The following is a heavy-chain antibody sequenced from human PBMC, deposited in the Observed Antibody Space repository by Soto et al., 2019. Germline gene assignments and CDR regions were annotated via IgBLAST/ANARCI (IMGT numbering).Heavy chain of an antibody. CDR2: IIPILGIA. J-gene: IGHJ4*02. CDR1: VGTFRSYT. D-gene: IGHD2-2*03. CDR3: AMTARGGYCSSTSCYEVDY. V-gene: IGHV1-69*02. Sequence: ASVTVSCKASVGTFRSYTISWVRQAPGQGLEWMGRIIPILGIANYAQKFQGRVTITADKSTSTAYMELSSLRSEDTAVYYCAMTARGGYCSSTSCYEVDYWGQGTLVTVSS.